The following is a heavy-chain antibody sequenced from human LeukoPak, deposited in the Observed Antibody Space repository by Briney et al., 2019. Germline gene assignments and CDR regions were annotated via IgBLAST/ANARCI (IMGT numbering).Heavy chain of an antibody. CDR3: ARGSSRIYYYDSSGYSHAFDY. CDR1: GDSVSSNSAA. D-gene: IGHD3-22*01. Sequence: SQTLSLTCAISGDSVSSNSAAWNWIRQSPSRGLEWLGRTYYRSKWYNDYAVSVKSRIIINPDTSKNQFSLQLNSVTPEDTAVYYCARGSSRIYYYDSSGYSHAFDYWGQGILVTVSS. J-gene: IGHJ4*02. V-gene: IGHV6-1*01. CDR2: TYYRSKWYN.